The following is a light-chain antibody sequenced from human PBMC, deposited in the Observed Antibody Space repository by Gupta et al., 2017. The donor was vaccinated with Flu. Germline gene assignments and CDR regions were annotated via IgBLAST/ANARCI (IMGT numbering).Light chain of an antibody. Sequence: SYVLTQPPSVSVAPGQTAKITCGGNNIGRLSLHWYQQRPGRAPVLVVHDDNERPSGIPERVSGSNSGKTATLTIXSXAAGDEXDYYCQVWDSSSEHWVFGGGTKLTVL. CDR3: QVWDSSSEHWV. J-gene: IGLJ3*02. V-gene: IGLV3-21*02. CDR1: NIGRLS. CDR2: DDN.